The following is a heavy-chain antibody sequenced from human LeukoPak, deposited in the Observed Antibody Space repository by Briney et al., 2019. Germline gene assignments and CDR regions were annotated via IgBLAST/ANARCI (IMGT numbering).Heavy chain of an antibody. V-gene: IGHV3-30*04. Sequence: GGSLRLSCAASGFTFSSYAMHWVRQAPGKGLEWVAVISYDGSNKYYADSVKGRFTISRDNSKNTLYLQMNSLRAEETAVYYCARAYYGSGSYLSNWFDPWGQGTLVTASS. J-gene: IGHJ5*02. CDR1: GFTFSSYA. CDR2: ISYDGSNK. CDR3: ARAYYGSGSYLSNWFDP. D-gene: IGHD3-10*01.